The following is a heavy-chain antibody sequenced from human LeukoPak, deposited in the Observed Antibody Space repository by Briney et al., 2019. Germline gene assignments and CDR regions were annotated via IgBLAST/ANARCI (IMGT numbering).Heavy chain of an antibody. Sequence: SETLSLTCTVSGGSISTYYWSWIRQPPGKGLEWIGYIFYSGNTNYNPSLKSRVTISVDTSKNQFSLKLSSVTAADTAVYYCARTYYYGSGSPLPFDYWGQGTLVTASS. V-gene: IGHV4-59*01. CDR2: IFYSGNT. CDR3: ARTYYYGSGSPLPFDY. CDR1: GGSISTYY. J-gene: IGHJ4*02. D-gene: IGHD3-10*01.